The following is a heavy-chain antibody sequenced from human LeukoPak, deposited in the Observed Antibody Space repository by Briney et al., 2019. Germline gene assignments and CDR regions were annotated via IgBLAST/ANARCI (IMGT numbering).Heavy chain of an antibody. CDR3: ARCRGAVASVPYNWFDP. V-gene: IGHV4-34*01. CDR1: GGSFSGYY. CDR2: INHSGST. J-gene: IGHJ5*02. D-gene: IGHD6-19*01. Sequence: SETLCLTCAVYGGSFSGYYWSWIRQPPGKGLEWIGEINHSGSTNYNPSLKSRVTISVDTSKNQFSLKLSSVTAADTAVYYCARCRGAVASVPYNWFDPWGQGTLVTVSS.